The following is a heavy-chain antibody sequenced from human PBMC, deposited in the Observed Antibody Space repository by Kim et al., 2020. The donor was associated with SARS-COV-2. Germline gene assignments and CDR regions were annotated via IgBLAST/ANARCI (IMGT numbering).Heavy chain of an antibody. CDR1: GFTFSSYS. CDR2: ISSSSSYI. V-gene: IGHV3-21*01. CDR3: ARVYYDILTGYSTSIDY. J-gene: IGHJ4*02. Sequence: GGSLRLSCAASGFTFSSYSMNWVRQAPGKGLEWVSSISSSSSYIYYADSVKGRFTISRDNAKNSLYLQMNSLRAEDTAVYYCARVYYDILTGYSTSIDYWGQGTLVTVSS. D-gene: IGHD3-9*01.